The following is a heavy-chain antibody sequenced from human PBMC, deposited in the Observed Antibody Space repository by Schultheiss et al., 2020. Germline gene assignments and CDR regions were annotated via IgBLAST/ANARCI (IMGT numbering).Heavy chain of an antibody. J-gene: IGHJ4*02. Sequence: SQTLSLTCTVSGGSISSSSYYWSWIRQPPGKGLEWIGYIYYSGSTYYNPSLKSRVTISVDTSKNQFSLKLSSVTAADTAVYYCARDVRPVWQSSGWYDYWGQGTLVTVSS. CDR2: IYYSGST. D-gene: IGHD6-19*01. V-gene: IGHV4-30-4*07. CDR3: ARDVRPVWQSSGWYDY. CDR1: GGSISSSSYY.